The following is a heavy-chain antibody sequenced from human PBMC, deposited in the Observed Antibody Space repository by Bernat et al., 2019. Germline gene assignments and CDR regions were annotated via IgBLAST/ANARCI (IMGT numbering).Heavy chain of an antibody. Sequence: EVQLVESGGGLIQPGGSLRLSCAASGFTVSSNYMSWVRQAPGKGLEWVSAIYSGGSTYYADSVKGRFTISRDNAKNSLYLQMNSLRAEDTAVYYCARGTSTSAPYMDVWGKGTTVTASS. V-gene: IGHV3-53*01. CDR2: IYSGGST. J-gene: IGHJ6*03. CDR1: GFTVSSNY. CDR3: ARGTSTSAPYMDV.